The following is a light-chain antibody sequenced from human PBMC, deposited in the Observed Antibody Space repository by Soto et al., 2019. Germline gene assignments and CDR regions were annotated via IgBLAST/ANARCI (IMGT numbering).Light chain of an antibody. CDR2: QVS. Sequence: QSALTQPPSVSGSPGQSVTISCTGTWSDVGIYDLVSWYQQPPGTAPKLLIYQVSYRPSGVPDRFSGSKSGNTASLTISGLQAENEADYYFSLKTNSVTWVFGGGTQLTVL. CDR1: WSDVGIYDL. J-gene: IGLJ3*02. V-gene: IGLV2-18*01. CDR3: SLKTNSVTWV.